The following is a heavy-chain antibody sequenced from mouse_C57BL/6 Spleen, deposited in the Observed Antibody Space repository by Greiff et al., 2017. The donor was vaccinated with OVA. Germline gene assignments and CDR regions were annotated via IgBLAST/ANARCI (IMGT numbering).Heavy chain of an antibody. Sequence: VKLQQSGPELVKPGASVKISCKASGYAFSSSWMNWVKQRPGKGLEWIGRIYPGDGVTNYNGKFKGKATLTADKSSSTAYMQLSSLTSEDSAVYFCAREGWLDDYWGQGTTLTVSS. CDR1: GYAFSSSW. J-gene: IGHJ2*01. D-gene: IGHD2-2*01. CDR3: AREGWLDDY. CDR2: IYPGDGVT. V-gene: IGHV1-82*01.